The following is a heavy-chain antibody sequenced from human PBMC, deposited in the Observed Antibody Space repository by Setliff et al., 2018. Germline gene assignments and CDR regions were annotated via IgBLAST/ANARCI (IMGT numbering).Heavy chain of an antibody. Sequence: ASVKVSCKASGYTFTSYYIHWVRQAPGQGLEWMGVINPKNGGATYPQNLQGRVTMTRDTSMSTVYMELSSPRFEDTAAYYCARERAGGRGFTFGAIYYYYGMDVWGQGTTVTVSS. CDR1: GYTFTSYY. V-gene: IGHV1-46*01. CDR3: ARERAGGRGFTFGAIYYYYGMDV. J-gene: IGHJ6*02. CDR2: INPKNGGA. D-gene: IGHD3-16*01.